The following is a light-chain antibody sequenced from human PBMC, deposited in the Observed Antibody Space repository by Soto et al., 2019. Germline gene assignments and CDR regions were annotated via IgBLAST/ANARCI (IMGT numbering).Light chain of an antibody. V-gene: IGKV1-39*01. Sequence: DVQMTQSPSSLPASVGDRVTISCRTSQNIDYFLNWYQQKPGQAPKLLIFGASTLQRGVPSRFSGSGSGTDFTLTISGLQPEDFATYYCQHSYSSLRYTFGQGTRLEI. J-gene: IGKJ2*01. CDR1: QNIDYF. CDR2: GAS. CDR3: QHSYSSLRYT.